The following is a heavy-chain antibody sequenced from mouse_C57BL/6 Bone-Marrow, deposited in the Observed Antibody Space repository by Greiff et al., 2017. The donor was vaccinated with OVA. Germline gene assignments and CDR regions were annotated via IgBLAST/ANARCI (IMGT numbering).Heavy chain of an antibody. CDR1: GYAFSSSW. CDR3: AAGGYYAFCDY. V-gene: IGHV1-82*01. CDR2: IYPGDGDT. D-gene: IGHD2-3*01. Sequence: QVQLKQSGPELVKPGASVKISCKASGYAFSSSWMNWVKQRPGKGLEWIGRIYPGDGDTNYNGKFKGKATLTADKSSSTAYMQLSSLTSEDSAVYFCAAGGYYAFCDYWGQGTTLTVSS. J-gene: IGHJ2*01.